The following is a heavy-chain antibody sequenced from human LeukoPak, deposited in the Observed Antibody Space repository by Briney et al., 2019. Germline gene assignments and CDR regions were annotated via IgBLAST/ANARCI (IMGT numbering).Heavy chain of an antibody. CDR2: INHSGST. CDR3: ARDGMGVVTPKAFDI. V-gene: IGHV4-34*01. CDR1: GGSFSGYY. Sequence: SETLSLTCAVYGGSFSGYYWSWIRQPPGKGLEWIGEINHSGSTNYNPSLKSRVTISVDRSKNQFSLKLSSVTAADTAVYYCARDGMGVVTPKAFDIWGQGTMVTVSS. D-gene: IGHD4-23*01. J-gene: IGHJ3*02.